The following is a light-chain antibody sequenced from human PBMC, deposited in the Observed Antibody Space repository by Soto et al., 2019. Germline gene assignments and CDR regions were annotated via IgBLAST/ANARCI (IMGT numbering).Light chain of an antibody. CDR3: QQYGNAPRT. CDR2: GAS. J-gene: IGKJ1*01. CDR1: QSVTSNY. V-gene: IGKV3-20*01. Sequence: EIVLTQSPGTLSLSPGEGATLFCRASQSVTSNYLAWYQQKHGQAPRLLIYGASSRATGIPDRFSGSGSGTDFTLTINRREPEDFAVYYCQQYGNAPRTFGQGTKVEIK.